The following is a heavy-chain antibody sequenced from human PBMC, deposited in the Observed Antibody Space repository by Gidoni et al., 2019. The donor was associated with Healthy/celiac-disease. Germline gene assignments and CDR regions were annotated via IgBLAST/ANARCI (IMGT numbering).Heavy chain of an antibody. CDR3: ARGPKGYCSSTSCYHAEYFQH. J-gene: IGHJ1*01. D-gene: IGHD2-2*01. V-gene: IGHV4-61*02. CDR1: AVSISSSSYY. CDR2: IYTSGST. Sequence: HVHLPQSSPGLVKPSHTLSLTCTVAAVSISSSSYYCSWIRQPAGKGLEWIGRIYTSGSTNYNPSLKSRVTISVDTSKNQFSLKLSSVTAADTAVYYCARGPKGYCSSTSCYHAEYFQHWGQGTLVTVSS.